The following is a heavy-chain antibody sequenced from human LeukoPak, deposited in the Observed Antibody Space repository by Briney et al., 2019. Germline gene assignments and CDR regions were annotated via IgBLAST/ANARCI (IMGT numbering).Heavy chain of an antibody. CDR3: ARESVATITDQSFLFDY. V-gene: IGHV3-7*01. CDR1: GFTFSSYW. CDR2: IKQDGSEK. Sequence: GGSLRLSCAASGFTFSSYWVSWVRQAPGKGLEWVANIKQDGSEKYYVDSVKGRFTISRDNAKNSLYLQMNSLRAEDTAVYYCARESVATITDQSFLFDYWGQGTLVTVSS. J-gene: IGHJ4*02. D-gene: IGHD5-12*01.